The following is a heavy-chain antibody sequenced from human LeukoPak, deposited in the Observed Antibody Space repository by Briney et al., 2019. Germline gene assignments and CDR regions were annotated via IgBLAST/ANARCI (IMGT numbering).Heavy chain of an antibody. CDR1: GGSISSYY. CDR3: ARVQYSYGSGFDY. CDR2: IYYSGST. V-gene: IGHV4-59*01. J-gene: IGHJ4*02. D-gene: IGHD6-25*01. Sequence: SETLSLTCTVSGGSISSYYWSWIRQPPGQGLEWIGYIYYSGSTDYNPSLKSRVTISVDTSKNQFSLKLSSVTAADTAVYCCARVQYSYGSGFDYWGQGTLVTVSS.